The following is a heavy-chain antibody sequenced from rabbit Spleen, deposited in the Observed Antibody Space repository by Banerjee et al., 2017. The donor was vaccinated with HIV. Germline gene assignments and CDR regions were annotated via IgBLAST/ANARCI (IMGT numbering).Heavy chain of an antibody. V-gene: IGHV1S40*01. CDR2: LYTGNGKT. CDR3: ARDGAGGSYFAL. D-gene: IGHD8-1*01. CDR1: GFSFSSNYD. Sequence: LVESGGGLVQPGASLTLTCTASGFSFSSNYDMCWVRQAPGKGLKWIGCLYTGNGKTYYASWAKGRFTISKTSSTVDLEMTSLTVADTATYFCARDGAGGSYFALWGPGTLVTVS. J-gene: IGHJ4*01.